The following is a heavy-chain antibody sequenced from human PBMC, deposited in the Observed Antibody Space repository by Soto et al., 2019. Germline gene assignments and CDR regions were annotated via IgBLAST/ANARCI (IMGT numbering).Heavy chain of an antibody. CDR2: ISHSGTT. Sequence: QVQLQQWGAGLLKPSETLSLTCAVNGGSFTGYYGAWIRQSPEKGLEWIGEISHSGTTKYNPSLKSRGTISVDTSKNQFSLKLSSVTAADTGMYYCARNGGNTWYYFDSWGQGTVVTVSS. CDR1: GGSFTGYY. CDR3: ARNGGNTWYYFDS. D-gene: IGHD6-13*01. J-gene: IGHJ4*02. V-gene: IGHV4-34*01.